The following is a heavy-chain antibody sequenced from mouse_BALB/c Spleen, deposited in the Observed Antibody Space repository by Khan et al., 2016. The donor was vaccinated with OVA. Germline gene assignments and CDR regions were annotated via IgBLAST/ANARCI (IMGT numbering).Heavy chain of an antibody. V-gene: IGHV5-6-5*01. CDR2: ISSGDTT. CDR1: GFTFSNYG. Sequence: VQLKESGGGLVKPGGSLKLSCAASGFTFSNYGVSWVRQTPEKRMEWVASISSGDTTYYPDSVKGRFTISSDNARNILYLQMSSRRSEDTAMYYCARDYWFAYWGQGTLVTVSA. CDR3: ARDYWFAY. J-gene: IGHJ3*01.